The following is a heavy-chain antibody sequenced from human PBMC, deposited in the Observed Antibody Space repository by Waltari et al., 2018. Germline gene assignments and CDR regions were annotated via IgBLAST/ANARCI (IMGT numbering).Heavy chain of an antibody. CDR1: GGSISSGSYY. CDR2: IYTSVST. Sequence: QVQLQESGPGLVKPSQTLSLTCTVSGGSISSGSYYWSWIRQPAGKGLEWIGRIYTSVSTNYNPSLKSRVTISVDTSKNQFSLKLSSVTAADTAVYYCARTPLSDYGSLRDAFDIWGQGTMVTVSS. CDR3: ARTPLSDYGSLRDAFDI. J-gene: IGHJ3*02. D-gene: IGHD4-17*01. V-gene: IGHV4-61*02.